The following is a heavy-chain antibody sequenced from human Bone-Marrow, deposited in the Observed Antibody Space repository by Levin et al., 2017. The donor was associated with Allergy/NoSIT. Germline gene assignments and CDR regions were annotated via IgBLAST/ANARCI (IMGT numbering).Heavy chain of an antibody. D-gene: IGHD3-10*01. CDR2: INPNSGGT. V-gene: IGHV1-2*06. CDR3: ARAGVYYGSGSYYNAGDY. J-gene: IGHJ4*02. CDR1: GYTFTGYY. Sequence: GASVKVSCKASGYTFTGYYMHWVRQAPGQGLEWMGRINPNSGGTNYAQKFQGRVTMTRDTSISTAYMELSRLRSDDTAVYYCARAGVYYGSGSYYNAGDYWGQGTLVTVSS.